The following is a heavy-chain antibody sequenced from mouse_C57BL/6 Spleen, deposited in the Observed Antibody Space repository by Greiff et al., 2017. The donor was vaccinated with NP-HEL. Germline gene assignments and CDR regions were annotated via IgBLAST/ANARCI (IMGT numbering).Heavy chain of an antibody. Sequence: ASGYTFTSYWMHWVKQRPGQGLEWIGEIDPSDSYTNYNQKFKGKSTLTVDKSSSTAYMQLSSLTSEDSAVYYCARTPDGYYPYFDVWGTGTTVTVSS. CDR2: IDPSDSYT. CDR1: GYTFTSYW. CDR3: ARTPDGYYPYFDV. V-gene: IGHV1-69*01. D-gene: IGHD2-3*01. J-gene: IGHJ1*03.